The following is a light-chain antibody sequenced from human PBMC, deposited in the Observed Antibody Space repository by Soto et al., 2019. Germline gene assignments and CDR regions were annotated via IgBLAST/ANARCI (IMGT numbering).Light chain of an antibody. Sequence: DIQMTQSPSSLSASVGDRVTIACRAGQSISTYLNWYQQKPGKAPKRLIFAASSLKSGVPSRFSGSGSGTDLTITITMLQLEDFATYSCQQSNRDPTFGRGTTVEIK. CDR2: AAS. V-gene: IGKV1-39*01. J-gene: IGKJ4*01. CDR1: QSISTY. CDR3: QQSNRDPT.